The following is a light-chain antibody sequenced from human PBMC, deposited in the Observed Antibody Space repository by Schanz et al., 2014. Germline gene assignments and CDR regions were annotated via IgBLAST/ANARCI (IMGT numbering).Light chain of an antibody. J-gene: IGLJ1*01. Sequence: QSALTQPASVSGSPGQSITISCTGTSSDVGSYNLVSWYQQHPGKAPKLMIYDVSNRPSGVSNRFSGSKSGNTASLTISGLQAEDEADYYCSSFTSSSTLYVFGTGTKLTVL. CDR1: SSDVGSYNL. CDR2: DVS. CDR3: SSFTSSSTLYV. V-gene: IGLV2-14*02.